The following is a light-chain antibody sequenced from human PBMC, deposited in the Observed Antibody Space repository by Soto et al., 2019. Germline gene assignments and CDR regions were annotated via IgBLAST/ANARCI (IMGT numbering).Light chain of an antibody. J-gene: IGLJ1*01. Sequence: QPVLTQSPSASASLGASVKLTCTLSSGHNTYAIAWHQQQPEKGPRYLMKLNSDGSHNRGDGIPDRFSGSSSGTERYLTISSLQSEDEADYYCQTWGTAIRVFGTGTQLTV. CDR1: SGHNTYA. CDR2: LNSDGSH. CDR3: QTWGTAIRV. V-gene: IGLV4-69*01.